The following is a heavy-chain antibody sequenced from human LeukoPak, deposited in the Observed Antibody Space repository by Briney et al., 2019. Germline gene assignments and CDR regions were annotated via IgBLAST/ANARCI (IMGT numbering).Heavy chain of an antibody. CDR3: ARETSQKGAHYMDV. CDR1: GGSISSYY. J-gene: IGHJ6*03. V-gene: IGHV4-59*01. Sequence: PSETLSLTCTVSGGSISSYYWSWIRQPPGKGLKWIGNIYYSGYTTYGPSLRSRVTISVDTSKNQFSLKLSSVTAADTAVYYCARETSQKGAHYMDVWGKGTTITISS. CDR2: IYYSGYT. D-gene: IGHD3-16*01.